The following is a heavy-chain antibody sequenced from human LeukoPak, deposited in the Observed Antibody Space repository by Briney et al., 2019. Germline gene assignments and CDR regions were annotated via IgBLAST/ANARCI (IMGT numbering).Heavy chain of an antibody. Sequence: GGSLRLSCAASEFSVGSNYMTWVRQAPGKGLEWVSLIYSGGSTYYADSVKGRFTISRDNSKNTLYLQMNSLRAEDTAVYYCARGGYYGSGRYYFDSWGQGTLVTVSS. CDR3: ARGGYYGSGRYYFDS. J-gene: IGHJ4*02. CDR1: EFSVGSNY. D-gene: IGHD3-3*01. CDR2: IYSGGST. V-gene: IGHV3-66*01.